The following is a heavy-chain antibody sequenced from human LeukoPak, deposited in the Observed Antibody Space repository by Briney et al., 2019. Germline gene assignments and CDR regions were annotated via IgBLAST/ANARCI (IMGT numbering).Heavy chain of an antibody. CDR1: GYTITNNY. CDR3: ATDHSMANTAWWFDP. V-gene: IGHV1-46*01. Sequence: ASVKVSCKASGYTITNNYMHWVRQAPGQGLEWMGIINPSGTGTSYAQKFQGRITMSRDTSTSTVYMELSSLRSEDTAFYYCATDHSMANTAWWFDPWGQGTLVTVSS. CDR2: INPSGTGT. J-gene: IGHJ5*02. D-gene: IGHD5-24*01.